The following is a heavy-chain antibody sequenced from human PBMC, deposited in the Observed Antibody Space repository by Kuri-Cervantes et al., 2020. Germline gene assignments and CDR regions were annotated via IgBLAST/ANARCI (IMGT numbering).Heavy chain of an antibody. D-gene: IGHD4-23*01. CDR1: GFSFRNYA. J-gene: IGHJ4*02. Sequence: GGSLRLSCAASGFSFRNYAMSWVRQAPGKGLEWVSGISDSGGSIFYADSVKGRFTISRDNSKNTLYLQMNSLRAEGTAVYYCAKSYGNSGFDYWGQGTLVTVSS. CDR3: AKSYGNSGFDY. CDR2: ISDSGGSI. V-gene: IGHV3-23*01.